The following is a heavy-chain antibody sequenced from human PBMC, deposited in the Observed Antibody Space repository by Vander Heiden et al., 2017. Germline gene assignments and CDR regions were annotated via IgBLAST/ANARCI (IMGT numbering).Heavy chain of an antibody. CDR1: GFPFLSYC. D-gene: IGHD3-22*01. CDR2: ISSSSSTI. Sequence: EVQLVESGGGLVQPGGSLRFPRAASGFPFLSYCMNWVLQAPGKGLELVSYISSSSSTIYYADSLKGRFTISRDNAKNSLYLQMNSLRAEDTAVYYCARADLDRVVVAKPRYYFDYWGQGTLVTVSS. J-gene: IGHJ4*02. CDR3: ARADLDRVVVAKPRYYFDY. V-gene: IGHV3-48*01.